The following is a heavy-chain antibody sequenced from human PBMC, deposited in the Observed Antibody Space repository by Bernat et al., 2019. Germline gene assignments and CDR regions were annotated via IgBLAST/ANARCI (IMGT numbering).Heavy chain of an antibody. V-gene: IGHV3-74*01. D-gene: IGHD6-25*01. CDR2: INDDRSTT. J-gene: IGHJ4*02. CDR1: GFTFSTYW. CDR3: ARVPTAGYHFDY. Sequence: EVQLVESGGGLVQPGGSLRLSCAASGFTFSTYWMHWVRQAPGKGLVWVSRINDDRSTTDYADSVKGRFSISRDNVKNTLYLHMNSLRAEDTAVYYCARVPTAGYHFDYWGQGTLVTVSS.